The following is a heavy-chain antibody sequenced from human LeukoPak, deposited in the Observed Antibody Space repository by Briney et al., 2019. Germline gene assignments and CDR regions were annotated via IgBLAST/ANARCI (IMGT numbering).Heavy chain of an antibody. Sequence: GASVSVSCKASGYTFTSYDINWVRQAPGRGREWMGWMNPSGGNTGYAQKFLGRVTMTRDTSIRTAYMELSNLRSEDTAVYYCARGCSGGSCNGMDVWGQGTTVTVSS. CDR3: ARGCSGGSCNGMDV. J-gene: IGHJ6*02. CDR1: GYTFTSYD. CDR2: MNPSGGNT. V-gene: IGHV1-8*01. D-gene: IGHD2-15*01.